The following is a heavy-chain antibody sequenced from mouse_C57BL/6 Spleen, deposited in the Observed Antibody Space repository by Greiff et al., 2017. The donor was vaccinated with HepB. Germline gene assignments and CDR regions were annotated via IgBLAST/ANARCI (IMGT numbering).Heavy chain of an antibody. CDR3: AREGYYYGSRGGYFDV. CDR2: INYDGSST. CDR1: GFTFSDYY. J-gene: IGHJ1*03. Sequence: EVKLVESEGGLVQPGSSMKLSCTASGFTFSDYYMAWVRQVPEKGLEWVANINYDGSSTYYLDSLKSRFIISRDNAKNILYLQMSSLKSEDTATYYCAREGYYYGSRGGYFDVWGTGTTVTVSS. V-gene: IGHV5-16*01. D-gene: IGHD1-1*01.